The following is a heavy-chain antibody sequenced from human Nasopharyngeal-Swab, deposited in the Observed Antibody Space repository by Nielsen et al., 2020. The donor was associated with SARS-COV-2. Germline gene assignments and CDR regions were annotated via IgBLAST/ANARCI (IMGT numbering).Heavy chain of an antibody. D-gene: IGHD1-26*01. CDR3: AKDAYSGNYDGGDADS. CDR1: GFTFSTYA. V-gene: IGHV3-30*18. J-gene: IGHJ5*02. CDR2: LSYDGRNK. Sequence: GSLRLSCTASGFTFSTYAMHWVRQAPDKGLEWVAVLSYDGRNKYYADSVKGRFTISRDNSKNTVYLQMNSLRAEDTAVYYCAKDAYSGNYDGGDADSWGQGTLVTVSS.